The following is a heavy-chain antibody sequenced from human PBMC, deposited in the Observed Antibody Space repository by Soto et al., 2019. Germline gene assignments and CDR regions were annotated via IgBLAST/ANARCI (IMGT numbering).Heavy chain of an antibody. CDR1: GYSINSGYY. J-gene: IGHJ4*02. Sequence: PSETLSLTCAVSGYSINSGYYWGWIRQPPGKGLEWIGSIYHSGNTYYNPSLKSRVTISVDTSKNQFSLKLNSVTAADTAVYYCASLAFQGIAVAGNFDYWGQGTLVTVSS. D-gene: IGHD6-19*01. CDR3: ASLAFQGIAVAGNFDY. CDR2: IYHSGNT. V-gene: IGHV4-38-2*01.